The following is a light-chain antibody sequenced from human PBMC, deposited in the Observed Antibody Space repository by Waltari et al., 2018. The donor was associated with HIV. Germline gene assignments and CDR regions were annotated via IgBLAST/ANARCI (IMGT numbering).Light chain of an antibody. V-gene: IGLV1-47*01. CDR2: KNT. CDR1: RSNIGSNF. J-gene: IGLJ2*01. Sequence: QSVLTQPPSASATPGQRVTISCSGTRSNIGSNFVFWYQQFPGTAPKLLMYKNTKRFSSVPDGVSGSKSGTSASLAISGLRAEDEAVYYCAAWDDSLRGHVVFGGGTNLTV. CDR3: AAWDDSLRGHVV.